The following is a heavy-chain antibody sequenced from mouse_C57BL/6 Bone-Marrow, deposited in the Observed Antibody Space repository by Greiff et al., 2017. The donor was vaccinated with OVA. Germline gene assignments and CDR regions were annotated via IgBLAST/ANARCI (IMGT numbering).Heavy chain of an antibody. CDR1: GFTFSSYG. Sequence: DVMLVESGGDLVKPGGSLKLSCAASGFTFSSYGMSWVRQTPDKRLEWVATISSGGSYTYYPDSVKGRFTISRDHAKNTLYLQMRSLKSEDTAMYYCAGYYGSSPWFAYWGQGTLVTVSA. J-gene: IGHJ3*01. D-gene: IGHD1-1*01. CDR2: ISSGGSYT. V-gene: IGHV5-6*02. CDR3: AGYYGSSPWFAY.